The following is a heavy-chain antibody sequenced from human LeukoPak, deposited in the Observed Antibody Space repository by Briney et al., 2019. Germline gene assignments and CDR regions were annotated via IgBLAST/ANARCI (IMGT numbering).Heavy chain of an antibody. Sequence: SETLSLTCAVSGESFSGYFWTWIRQPPGQGLEWIGESNHFGSTDYNPYLNSRVTISIETSKKQFSLTVRSVTDADTAVYFCVGGRLKLGTFRLPYNHYAIDVWGQGTMVTVSS. CDR3: VGGRLKLGTFRLPYNHYAIDV. V-gene: IGHV4-34*01. J-gene: IGHJ6*02. CDR2: SNHFGST. D-gene: IGHD1-14*01. CDR1: GESFSGYF.